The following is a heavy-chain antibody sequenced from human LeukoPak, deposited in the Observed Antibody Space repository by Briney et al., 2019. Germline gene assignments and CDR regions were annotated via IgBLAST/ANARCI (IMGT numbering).Heavy chain of an antibody. V-gene: IGHV3-23*01. D-gene: IGHD3-9*01. CDR1: GFTFSSYS. J-gene: IGHJ4*02. Sequence: GGSLRLSCAASGFTFSSYSMNWVRQAPGKGLEWVSGISGGGGSAYYADFVKGRFTISRDNSKNTLYLQMNSLRAEDTAVYYCAKGPYDILTGYYSGLDYWGQGTLVTVSS. CDR2: ISGGGGSA. CDR3: AKGPYDILTGYYSGLDY.